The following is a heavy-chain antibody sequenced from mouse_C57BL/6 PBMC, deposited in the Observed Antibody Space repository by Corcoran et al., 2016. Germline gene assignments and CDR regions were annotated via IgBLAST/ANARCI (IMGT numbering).Heavy chain of an antibody. CDR1: GFNIKTTY. Sequence: EVQLQQSVAELVRPGASVKLSCTASGFNIKTTYMHWVKQRPEQGLEWIGRIDPANGNTKDAPKFQGKATITADTSSNTAYLPLSSLTSEDTAIYYCATIDDGYLYDLDYWGQGTTLTVSS. J-gene: IGHJ2*01. CDR3: ATIDDGYLYDLDY. V-gene: IGHV14-3*01. D-gene: IGHD2-3*01. CDR2: IDPANGNT.